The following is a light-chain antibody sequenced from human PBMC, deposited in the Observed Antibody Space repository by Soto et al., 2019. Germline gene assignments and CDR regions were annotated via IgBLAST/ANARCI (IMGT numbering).Light chain of an antibody. CDR2: GVS. CDR1: QSVSSSY. Sequence: EIVLTQSPGTLSLSPGERATLSCRASQSVSSSYLAWYQQKPGQAPRLLLSGVSTRATDIPNRFSGSGSGTDFTLTISRLEPEDFAVYYCQQYGSSGLTFGGGTKVEIK. CDR3: QQYGSSGLT. V-gene: IGKV3-20*01. J-gene: IGKJ4*01.